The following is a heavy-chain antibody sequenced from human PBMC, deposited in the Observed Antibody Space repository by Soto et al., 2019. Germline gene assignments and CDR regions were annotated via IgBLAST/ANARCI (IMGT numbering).Heavy chain of an antibody. CDR2: IYYSGST. D-gene: IGHD4-17*01. CDR1: GGSVSSGSYY. Sequence: QVQLQESGPGLVKPSETLSLTCTVSGGSVSSGSYYWSWIRQPPGKGLEWIGYIYYSGSTNYNPSRKSRVTKSVDPSKNQFPLKLSSGTAADTAVYYCARDRGGDYGDYGWFDPWGQGTLVTVSS. V-gene: IGHV4-61*01. J-gene: IGHJ5*02. CDR3: ARDRGGDYGDYGWFDP.